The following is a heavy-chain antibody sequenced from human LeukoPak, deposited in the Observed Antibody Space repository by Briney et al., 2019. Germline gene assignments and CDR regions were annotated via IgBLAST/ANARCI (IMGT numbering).Heavy chain of an antibody. V-gene: IGHV4-59*12. CDR3: AGSDYDYQFDY. D-gene: IGHD5-12*01. CDR2: IYYSGST. CDR1: GGSITSYY. Sequence: SETLSLTCAVSGGSITSYYWSWIRQPPGKGLEWIGYIYYSGSTNYNPSLKSRVTISVDTSKNQFSLKLSSVTAADTALYYCAGSDYDYQFDYWGQGTLVTVSS. J-gene: IGHJ4*02.